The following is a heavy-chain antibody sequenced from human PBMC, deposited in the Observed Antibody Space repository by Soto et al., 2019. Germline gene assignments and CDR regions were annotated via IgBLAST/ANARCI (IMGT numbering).Heavy chain of an antibody. CDR3: ARDHYVYDILTGYGYYYGMDV. V-gene: IGHV4-30-4*01. CDR2: IYYSGST. J-gene: IGHJ6*02. D-gene: IGHD3-9*01. CDR1: GGSISSGDYY. Sequence: SENLPHTCTVSGGSISSGDYYWCWIRQHPGKGLEWIGYIYYSGSTYYNPSLKSRVTISVDTSKNQFSLKLSSVTAADTAVYYCARDHYVYDILTGYGYYYGMDVWGQGTTVT.